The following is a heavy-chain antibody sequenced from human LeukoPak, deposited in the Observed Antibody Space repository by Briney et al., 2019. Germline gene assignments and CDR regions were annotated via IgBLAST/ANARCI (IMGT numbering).Heavy chain of an antibody. CDR3: ARLTGQWHSLTYYYYGMDV. D-gene: IGHD6-19*01. Sequence: SQTLSLTCTVSGGSISSGDYYWSWIRQHPGKGLEWIGYIYYSGSTNYNPSLKSRVTISVDTSKNQFSLKLSSVTAADTAVYYCARLTGQWHSLTYYYYGMDVWGQGTTVTVSS. CDR1: GGSISSGDYY. J-gene: IGHJ6*02. V-gene: IGHV4-31*03. CDR2: IYYSGST.